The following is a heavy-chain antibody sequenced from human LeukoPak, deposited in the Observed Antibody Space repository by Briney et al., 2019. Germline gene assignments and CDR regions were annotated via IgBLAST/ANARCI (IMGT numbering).Heavy chain of an antibody. Sequence: KTSETLSLTCTVSGGSISSYYWSWIRQPPGKGLEWIGYIYYSGSTNYNPSLKSRVTISVDTSKNQFSLKLSSVTAADTAVYHCARGGTLSRYSSGWPPTDDAFDIWGQGTMVTVSS. V-gene: IGHV4-59*01. CDR1: GGSISSYY. J-gene: IGHJ3*02. CDR2: IYYSGST. CDR3: ARGGTLSRYSSGWPPTDDAFDI. D-gene: IGHD6-19*01.